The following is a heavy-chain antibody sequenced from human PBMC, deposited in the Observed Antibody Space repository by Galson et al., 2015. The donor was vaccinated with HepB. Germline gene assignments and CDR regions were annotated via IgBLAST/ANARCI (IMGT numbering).Heavy chain of an antibody. CDR2: IIPFFGTP. CDR3: ALARDPTPTYYSRVNYGMDV. V-gene: IGHV1-69*13. J-gene: IGHJ6*02. Sequence: SVKVSCKASGGTFSKYAITWVRQAPGQGLEWMGGIIPFFGTPIYAQRFQGRVTITADESTTTAHMELSSLRSDDTAVFYCALARDPTPTYYSRVNYGMDVWGQGTTVTVSS. D-gene: IGHD2-15*01. CDR1: GGTFSKYA.